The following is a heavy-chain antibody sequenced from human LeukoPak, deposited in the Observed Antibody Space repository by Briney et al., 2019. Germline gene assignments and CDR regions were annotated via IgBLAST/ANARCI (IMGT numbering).Heavy chain of an antibody. J-gene: IGHJ4*02. CDR1: GYTFTGYY. V-gene: IGHV1-2*02. CDR3: ARVSLRQQLVRY. Sequence: ASVKVSCKASGYTFTGYYMHWVRQAPGQGLEWMGWINPNSGGTNYAQKFQGRVTMTRDTSISTAYMELSRLRSDDTAVYYCARVSLRQQLVRYWGRGTLVTVSS. D-gene: IGHD6-13*01. CDR2: INPNSGGT.